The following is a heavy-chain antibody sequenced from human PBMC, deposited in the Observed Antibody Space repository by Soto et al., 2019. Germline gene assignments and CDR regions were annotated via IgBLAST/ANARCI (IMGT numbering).Heavy chain of an antibody. D-gene: IGHD6-13*01. CDR3: ARVRIAAAGDYYYGMDV. CDR2: IYYSGST. V-gene: IGHV4-61*01. CDR1: GASVSSGSYY. J-gene: IGHJ6*02. Sequence: SETLSLTCTVSGASVSSGSYYWSWIRQPPGKGLEWIGYIYYSGSTNYNPSLKSRVTISVDTSKNQFSLKLSSVTAADTAVYYCARVRIAAAGDYYYGMDVWGQGTTVTVSS.